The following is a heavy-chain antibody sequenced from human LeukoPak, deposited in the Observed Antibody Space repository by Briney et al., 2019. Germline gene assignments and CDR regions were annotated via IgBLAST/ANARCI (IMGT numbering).Heavy chain of an antibody. CDR1: GGSISSSSYY. CDR2: IYYSGST. J-gene: IGHJ5*02. D-gene: IGHD3-10*01. CDR3: ARDPLFDWFDP. V-gene: IGHV4-39*07. Sequence: KTSETLSLTCTVSGGSISSSSYYWGWIRQPPGKGLEWIGSIYYSGSTYYNPSLKGRVTISVDTSKDQFSLKLSSVTAADTAVYYCARDPLFDWFDPWGQGTLVTVSS.